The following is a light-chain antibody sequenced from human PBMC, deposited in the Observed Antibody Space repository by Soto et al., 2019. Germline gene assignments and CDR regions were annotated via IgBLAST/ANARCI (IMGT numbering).Light chain of an antibody. CDR3: QQYNNWPFS. Sequence: EIVMTHSPATLSVSPWEIATLSCRASQSVSSNLAWYQQKPGQAPRLLIFDASIRVPTTPARFSGTGSETDFTLTISGLQSEDSAIYFCQQYNNWPFSFGQGTRLEIK. V-gene: IGKV3-15*01. CDR2: DAS. J-gene: IGKJ5*01. CDR1: QSVSSN.